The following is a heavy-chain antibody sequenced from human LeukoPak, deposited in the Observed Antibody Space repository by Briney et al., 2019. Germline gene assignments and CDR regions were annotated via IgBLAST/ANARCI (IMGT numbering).Heavy chain of an antibody. Sequence: TGGSLRLSCAASGFTSDGYGMSWVRQAPGKGLEWVSGINWNGGGTGYADSVKGRFTISRDNAKNSLYLQMNSLRAEDTALYYCARGYYDSSGYYGFDYRGQGTLVTVSS. V-gene: IGHV3-20*04. CDR1: GFTSDGYG. CDR3: ARGYYDSSGYYGFDY. D-gene: IGHD3-22*01. CDR2: INWNGGGT. J-gene: IGHJ4*02.